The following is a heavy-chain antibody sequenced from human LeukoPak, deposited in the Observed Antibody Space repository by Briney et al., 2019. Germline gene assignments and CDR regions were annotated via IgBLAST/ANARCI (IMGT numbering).Heavy chain of an antibody. Sequence: GGSLRLSCAASGFTFSGYAMSWVRLAPGKGLEWVSAITAGGDGTYYADSVKGRFTISRDNANNTLYLQMNSLRAEDTAIYYCARDGSSWSNWLAPWGQGTLVTVSS. D-gene: IGHD6-13*01. CDR3: ARDGSSWSNWLAP. V-gene: IGHV3-23*01. CDR2: ITAGGDGT. CDR1: GFTFSGYA. J-gene: IGHJ5*02.